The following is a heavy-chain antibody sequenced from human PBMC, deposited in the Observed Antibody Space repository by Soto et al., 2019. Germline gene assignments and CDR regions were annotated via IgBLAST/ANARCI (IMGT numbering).Heavy chain of an antibody. CDR3: AKAPPDDSSGYYPYHFDY. Sequence: GGSLRLSCAASGFTFSSYWMHWVRQAPGKGLEWVSAISGSGGSTYYADSVKGRFTISRDNSKNTLYLQMNSLRAEDTAVYYCAKAPPDDSSGYYPYHFDYWGKGTLVTVSS. CDR1: GFTFSSYW. D-gene: IGHD3-22*01. J-gene: IGHJ4*02. V-gene: IGHV3-23*01. CDR2: ISGSGGST.